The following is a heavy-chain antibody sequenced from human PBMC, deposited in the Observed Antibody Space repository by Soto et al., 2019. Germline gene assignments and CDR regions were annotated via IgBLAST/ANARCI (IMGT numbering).Heavy chain of an antibody. CDR3: AKDLQAYGDYDYYCYGLDV. CDR2: ISYDGTNK. V-gene: IGHV3-30*18. Sequence: QVQLVESGGGVVPPGTSLRLSCAASGFTFSTYGMHWVRRTPGKGLEWVALISYDGTNKYYADSVKGRFTISRDNSKNTLYLQMNSLSAEDTAVYYCAKDLQAYGDYDYYCYGLDVWGQGTTVSVSS. D-gene: IGHD4-17*01. CDR1: GFTFSTYG. J-gene: IGHJ6*02.